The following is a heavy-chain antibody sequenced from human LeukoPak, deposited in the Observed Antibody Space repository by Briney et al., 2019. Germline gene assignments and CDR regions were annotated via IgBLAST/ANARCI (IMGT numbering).Heavy chain of an antibody. J-gene: IGHJ4*02. Sequence: GGSLRLSCVASGFTFSSHAMNWVRQAPGKGLEWISSLNETGETTDYAGSVRGRFTISRDNSKNTLYLQMNSLRADDTAVYYCAKGNGYTYGRYYFDYWGQGTLVTVSS. D-gene: IGHD5-18*01. V-gene: IGHV3-23*01. CDR3: AKGNGYTYGRYYFDY. CDR1: GFTFSSHA. CDR2: LNETGETT.